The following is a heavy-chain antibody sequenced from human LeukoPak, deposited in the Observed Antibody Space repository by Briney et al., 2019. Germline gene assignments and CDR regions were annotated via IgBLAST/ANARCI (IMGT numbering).Heavy chain of an antibody. CDR2: INPNSGDI. D-gene: IGHD2-15*01. V-gene: IGHV1-2*02. J-gene: IGHJ4*02. CDR1: GYTFTDYY. CDR3: ARDRADCSGGTCYNHRFDY. Sequence: GASVKVSCKASGYTFTDYYLHWVRQAPGQGLEWMGWINPNSGDINSAQNFQGRVTMTSDTSISTVYMELSSLRSDDTAVYYCARDRADCSGGTCYNHRFDYWGQGTLVTVSS.